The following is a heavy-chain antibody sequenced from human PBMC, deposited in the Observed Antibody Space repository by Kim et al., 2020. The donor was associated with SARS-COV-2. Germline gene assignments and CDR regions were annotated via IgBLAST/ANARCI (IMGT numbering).Heavy chain of an antibody. CDR3: ATSRPDCSGGSCYRGQFDY. V-gene: IGHV1-69*13. CDR2: IIPIFGTA. Sequence: SVKVSCKASGGTFSSYAISWVRQAPGQGLEWMGGIIPIFGTANYAQKFQGRVTITADESTSTAYMELSSLRSEDTAVYYCATSRPDCSGGSCYRGQFDYWGQGTLVTVSS. J-gene: IGHJ4*02. D-gene: IGHD2-15*01. CDR1: GGTFSSYA.